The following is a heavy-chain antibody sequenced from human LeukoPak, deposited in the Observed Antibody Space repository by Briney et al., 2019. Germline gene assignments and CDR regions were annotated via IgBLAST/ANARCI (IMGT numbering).Heavy chain of an antibody. Sequence: GGSLRLSCAASGFTFSSYWMHWVRHAPGKGLVWVSRINSDGSSTSYADSVKGRFTISRDNAKNTLYLQMNSLRAEDTAVYYCARVPGGQYDFWSGYSERFDYWGQGTLVTVSS. D-gene: IGHD3-3*01. V-gene: IGHV3-74*01. CDR2: INSDGSST. J-gene: IGHJ4*02. CDR1: GFTFSSYW. CDR3: ARVPGGQYDFWSGYSERFDY.